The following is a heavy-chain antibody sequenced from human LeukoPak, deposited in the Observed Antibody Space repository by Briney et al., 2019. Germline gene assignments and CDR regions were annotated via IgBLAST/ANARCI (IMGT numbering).Heavy chain of an antibody. CDR2: ISSSSSYI. D-gene: IGHD1-14*01. CDR1: GFTFSSFS. CDR3: ARGTGVREDY. J-gene: IGHJ4*02. Sequence: AGSLRLSCAASGFTFSSFSMNWVRHAPGKGLEWVSSISSSSSYIYYADSVKGRFTISRDNAKNSLYLQMNGLRAEDTAVYYCARGTGVREDYWGQGTLVTVSS. V-gene: IGHV3-21*01.